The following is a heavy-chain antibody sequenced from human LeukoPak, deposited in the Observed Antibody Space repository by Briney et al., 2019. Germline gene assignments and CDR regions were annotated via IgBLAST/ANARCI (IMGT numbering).Heavy chain of an antibody. D-gene: IGHD5-24*01. V-gene: IGHV4-34*01. J-gene: IGHJ6*02. CDR3: ARGGTLARWLQIYGMDV. CDR2: INHSGST. Sequence: PSETLSLTCAVYGVSFSGYYWSWIRQPPGKGLEWIGEINHSGSTNYNPSLKSRVTISVDTSKNQFSLKLSSVTAADTAVYYCARGGTLARWLQIYGMDVWGQGTTVTVSS. CDR1: GVSFSGYY.